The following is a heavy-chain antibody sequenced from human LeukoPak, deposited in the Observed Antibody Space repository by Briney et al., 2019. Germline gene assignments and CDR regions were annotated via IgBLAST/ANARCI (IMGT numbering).Heavy chain of an antibody. CDR1: GFTFSNHE. D-gene: IGHD2-21*02. V-gene: IGHV3-48*03. J-gene: IGHJ6*02. CDR3: ARDRGLTLFYYGLDV. CDR2: ISGSGGTK. Sequence: GGSLRLSCAASGFTFSNHEMTWVRQAPGKGLEWVSYISGSGGTKYYADSVRGRFTISRDNAKNSLYLQMNSLRAEDTAIYYCARDRGLTLFYYGLDVWGRGTTVTVSS.